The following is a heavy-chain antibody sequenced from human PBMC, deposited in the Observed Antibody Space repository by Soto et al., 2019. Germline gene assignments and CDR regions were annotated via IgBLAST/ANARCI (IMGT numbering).Heavy chain of an antibody. D-gene: IGHD3-10*01. Sequence: ASVKVSCKASGYTFTGYYMHWVRQAPGQGLEWMGWINPNSGGTNYAQKFQGRVTMTRDTSISTAYMELSRLRSDDTAVYYCARGQGNYYYYGMDVWGQGTTVTVSS. V-gene: IGHV1-2*02. CDR1: GYTFTGYY. CDR3: ARGQGNYYYYGMDV. CDR2: INPNSGGT. J-gene: IGHJ6*02.